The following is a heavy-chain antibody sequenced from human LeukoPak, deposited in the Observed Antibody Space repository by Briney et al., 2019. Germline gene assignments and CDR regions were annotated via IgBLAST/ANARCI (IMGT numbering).Heavy chain of an antibody. D-gene: IGHD2-8*01. CDR1: GFTFSNAW. CDR2: IKRKTDGGTT. J-gene: IGHJ4*02. V-gene: IGHV3-15*01. CDR3: STVRYCTTDVCYTPFDY. Sequence: GGSLRLSCAASGFTFSNAWMTWVRQAPGRGLEWVGRIKRKTDGGTTDYAAPVKGRFTISRDDSKNTLYLQMNSLKTEDTAVYYCSTVRYCTTDVCYTPFDYWGRGTLVTVSS.